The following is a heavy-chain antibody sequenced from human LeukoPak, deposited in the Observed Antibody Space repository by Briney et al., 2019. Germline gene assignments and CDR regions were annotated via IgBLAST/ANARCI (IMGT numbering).Heavy chain of an antibody. CDR3: ARRVEAVAGQLYFDY. D-gene: IGHD6-19*01. J-gene: IGHJ4*02. CDR1: GYSFIKYW. CDR2: IYPGDSDT. V-gene: IGHV5-51*01. Sequence: LGESLKISCKGSGYSFIKYWIGWVRQMPGKGLEWMGIIYPGDSDTRYSPSFQGQVTISADKSISTAYLQWSSLKASDTAMYYCARRVEAVAGQLYFDYWGQGTLVTVSS.